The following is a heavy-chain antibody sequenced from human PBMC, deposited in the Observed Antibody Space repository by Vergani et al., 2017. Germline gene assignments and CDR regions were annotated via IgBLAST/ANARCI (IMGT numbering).Heavy chain of an antibody. D-gene: IGHD2-2*01. CDR2: ISYDGSNK. V-gene: IGHV3-30*18. J-gene: IGHJ3*01. CDR3: AKVCGSTSCPYGGGAFDV. Sequence: QVQLVESGGGVVQPGKSLRLSCAASGFSFSSYGMHWVRQAPGKGLEWVAVISYDGSNKYYADSVKGRFTISRDTSKNTLYLQMNSLRAEDTAVYYCAKVCGSTSCPYGGGAFDVWGHGTMVTVSS. CDR1: GFSFSSYG.